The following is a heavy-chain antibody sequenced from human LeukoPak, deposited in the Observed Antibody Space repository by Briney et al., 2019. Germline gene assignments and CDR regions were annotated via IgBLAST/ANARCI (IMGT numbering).Heavy chain of an antibody. CDR3: AKGRPYYDFWSGSPPLYMDV. CDR1: GFTFSSYG. Sequence: GGSLRLSCAASGFTFSSYGMHWVRQAPGKGLEWVAFIRYDGGNKYYADSVKGRFTISRDNSKNTLYLQMNSLRAEDTAVYYCAKGRPYYDFWSGSPPLYMDVWGKGTTVTVSS. V-gene: IGHV3-30*02. J-gene: IGHJ6*03. D-gene: IGHD3-3*01. CDR2: IRYDGGNK.